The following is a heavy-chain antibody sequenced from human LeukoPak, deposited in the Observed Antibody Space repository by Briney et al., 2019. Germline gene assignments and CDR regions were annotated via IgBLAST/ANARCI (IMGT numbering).Heavy chain of an antibody. D-gene: IGHD2-15*01. J-gene: IGHJ6*02. Sequence: SETLSLTCAVYGGSFSGYYWSWIRQPPGKGLELIGEINHSGSTNYNPSLKSRVTISVDTSKNQFSLKLSSVTAADTAVYYCARGRCSGGSCPTRTPRGSYYYYGMDVWGQGTTVTVSS. CDR1: GGSFSGYY. CDR2: INHSGST. V-gene: IGHV4-34*01. CDR3: ARGRCSGGSCPTRTPRGSYYYYGMDV.